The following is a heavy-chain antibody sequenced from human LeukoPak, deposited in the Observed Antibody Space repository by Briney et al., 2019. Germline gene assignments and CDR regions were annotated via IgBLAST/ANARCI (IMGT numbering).Heavy chain of an antibody. CDR1: GFTFSGYV. V-gene: IGHV3-21*01. J-gene: IGHJ1*01. D-gene: IGHD3-9*01. CDR3: ARDILTGSQSRFQH. CDR2: ITFSSSHI. Sequence: GGSLRLSCAASGFTFSGYVMTWVRQAPGKGLECVSSITFSSSHIYYADSVKGRFTISRDNAKNSLYLQMNSLRAEDTAVYYCARDILTGSQSRFQHWGQGTLVTVSS.